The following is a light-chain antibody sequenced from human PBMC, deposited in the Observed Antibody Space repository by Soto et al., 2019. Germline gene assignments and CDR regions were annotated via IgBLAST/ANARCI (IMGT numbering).Light chain of an antibody. V-gene: IGLV1-47*02. CDR3: VAWDDSLAGDV. J-gene: IGLJ1*01. Sequence: QSVMTQPPSVSAAPGQKVTISCSGSSSNIGGNSVSWYQQLPGTAPRLVIHSNDQRPFGVPDRFSGSRSGTSASLAVSGLRSEDEADYYCVAWDDSLAGDVFGTGTKLTVL. CDR2: SND. CDR1: SSNIGGNS.